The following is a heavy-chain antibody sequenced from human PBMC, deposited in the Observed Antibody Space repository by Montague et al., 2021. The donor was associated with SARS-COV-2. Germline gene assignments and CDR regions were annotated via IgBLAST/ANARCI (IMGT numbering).Heavy chain of an antibody. CDR2: ISWNSGSI. J-gene: IGHJ4*02. CDR1: GFTFGDYA. V-gene: IGHV3-9*01. D-gene: IGHD5-18*01. Sequence: SLRLSCAASGFTFGDYAMHWVRQAPGKGLEWVSGISWNSGSIGYADSVKGRFTISRDNAKNSLYLQMNTLRAEDTAVYYCAKSQTNTAMDLFDYWGQGTLVTVSS. CDR3: AKSQTNTAMDLFDY.